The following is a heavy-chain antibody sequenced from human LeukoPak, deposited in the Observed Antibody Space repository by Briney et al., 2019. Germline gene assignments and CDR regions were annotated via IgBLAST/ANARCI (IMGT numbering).Heavy chain of an antibody. D-gene: IGHD1-1*01. V-gene: IGHV4-59*11. CDR2: ISYSGST. CDR1: GGSISNHY. Sequence: SETLSLTCTVSGGSISNHYWNWIRQPPGKGLEWIGYISYSGSTNFNPSLKSRVTISVDTSKNQFSLKLSSVTAADTAVYYCAREGTAGTNLNWFDPWGQGTLVTVSS. CDR3: AREGTAGTNLNWFDP. J-gene: IGHJ5*02.